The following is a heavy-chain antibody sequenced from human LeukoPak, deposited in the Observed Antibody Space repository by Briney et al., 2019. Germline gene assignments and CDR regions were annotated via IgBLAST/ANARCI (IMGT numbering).Heavy chain of an antibody. J-gene: IGHJ4*02. CDR3: ASGDDYSNYYFDY. CDR1: GGSISSSY. D-gene: IGHD4-11*01. CDR2: IYSSGST. V-gene: IGHV4-59*01. Sequence: SETLSLTCAVSGGSISSSYWSWIRQPPGKGLEWIGYIYSSGSTNYNPSLKSRVTISVDTSNNQFSLKLSSVTAADTAVYYCASGDDYSNYYFDYWGQGTLVPVSS.